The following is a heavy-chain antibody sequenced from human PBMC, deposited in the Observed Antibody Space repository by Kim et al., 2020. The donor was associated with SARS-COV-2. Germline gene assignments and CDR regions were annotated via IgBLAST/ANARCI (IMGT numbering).Heavy chain of an antibody. V-gene: IGHV3-21*01. J-gene: IGHJ5*02. CDR1: GFTFSSYS. CDR3: ARDSPEIFSIAVDQNEPPA. D-gene: IGHD6-19*01. CDR2: ISSSSSYI. Sequence: GGSLRLSCAASGFTFSSYSMNWVRQAPGKGLEWVSSISSSSSYIYYADSVKGRFTISRDNAKNSLYLQMNSLRAEDTAVYYCARDSPEIFSIAVDQNEPPAWGQGTLVTVSS.